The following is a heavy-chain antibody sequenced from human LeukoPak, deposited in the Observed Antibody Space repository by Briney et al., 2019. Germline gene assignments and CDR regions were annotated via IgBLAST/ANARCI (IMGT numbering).Heavy chain of an antibody. CDR3: ARELYSSGWYGFDY. V-gene: IGHV4-4*07. D-gene: IGHD6-19*01. Sequence: SETLSLTCIVSGGSISSYYWSLIRQPAGKGLEWIGRIYTTGSADYIPSLKSRVTMSVDTSKNQFSLKLSSVTAADTALYYCARELYSSGWYGFDYWGQGTPVTVSS. CDR1: GGSISSYY. J-gene: IGHJ4*02. CDR2: IYTTGSA.